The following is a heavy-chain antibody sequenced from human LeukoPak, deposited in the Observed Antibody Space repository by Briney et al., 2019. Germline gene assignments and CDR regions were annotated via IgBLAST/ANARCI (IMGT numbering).Heavy chain of an antibody. CDR1: GGSFSGYY. Sequence: ETLSLTCAVYGGSFSGYYWSWIRQPPGKGLEWIGEINHSGSTNYNPSLKSRVTISVDTSKNQFSLKLSSVTAADTAVYYCARGSDQNGMDVWGQGTTVTVSS. CDR3: ARGSDQNGMDV. V-gene: IGHV4-34*01. CDR2: INHSGST. J-gene: IGHJ6*02. D-gene: IGHD2-21*01.